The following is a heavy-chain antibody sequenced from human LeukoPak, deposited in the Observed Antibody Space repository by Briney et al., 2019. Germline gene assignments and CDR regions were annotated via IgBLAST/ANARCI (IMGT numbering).Heavy chain of an antibody. CDR2: INHSGST. CDR3: ASGDYGYDY. J-gene: IGHJ4*02. Sequence: LSLTWAVYGGSFSGYYWSWIREPPGKGLEWIGEINHSGSTNYNPSLKSRVTISVDTSKNQFSLKLSSVTAADTAVYYCASGDYGYDYWGQGTLVTVSS. V-gene: IGHV4-34*01. CDR1: GGSFSGYY. D-gene: IGHD5-18*01.